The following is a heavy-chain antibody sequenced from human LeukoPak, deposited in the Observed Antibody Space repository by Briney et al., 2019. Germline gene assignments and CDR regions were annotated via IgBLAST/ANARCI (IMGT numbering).Heavy chain of an antibody. CDR3: ARESFRMRESKTWFDP. D-gene: IGHD2-15*01. V-gene: IGHV3-21*01. Sequence: GGSLRLSCAASGFTFSSYSMNWVRQAPGKGLEWVSSISSSSSYIYYADSVKGRFTISRDNAKNSLYPQMNSLRAEDTAVYYCARESFRMRESKTWFDPWGQGTLVTASS. CDR2: ISSSSSYI. J-gene: IGHJ5*02. CDR1: GFTFSSYS.